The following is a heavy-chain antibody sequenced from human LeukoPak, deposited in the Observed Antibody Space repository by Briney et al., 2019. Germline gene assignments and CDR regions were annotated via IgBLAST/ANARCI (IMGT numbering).Heavy chain of an antibody. V-gene: IGHV4-38-2*01. CDR1: GYSISSGYY. J-gene: IGHJ4*02. Sequence: SETLSLTCAVSGYSISSGYYWGWIRQPPGKGLEWIGSTYHSGSTYYNPSLKSRVTISVDTSKNQFSLKLSSVTAADTAVYYCARQVGATEIDYWGQGTLVTVSS. CDR2: TYHSGST. CDR3: ARQVGATEIDY. D-gene: IGHD1-26*01.